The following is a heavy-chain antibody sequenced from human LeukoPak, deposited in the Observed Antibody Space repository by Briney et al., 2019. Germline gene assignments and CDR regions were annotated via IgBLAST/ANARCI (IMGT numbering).Heavy chain of an antibody. CDR3: ARADCSGSTCYLRHSWFDP. CDR2: ISTSSRYI. CDR1: GFTLSTFD. J-gene: IGHJ5*02. Sequence: NPGGPLSLSCATSGFTLSTFDMNWFRQAPGKGLEWVSSISTSSRYIYYRDSVKGRFTISRDDAKNSLYLQMNSLTVEDTAVYYCARADCSGSTCYLRHSWFDPWGQGTLVTVSS. D-gene: IGHD2-2*01. V-gene: IGHV3-21*06.